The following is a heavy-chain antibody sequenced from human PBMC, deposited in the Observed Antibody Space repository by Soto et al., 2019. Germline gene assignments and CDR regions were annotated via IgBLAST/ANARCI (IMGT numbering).Heavy chain of an antibody. CDR3: AKDRGIAAAGHYYYHCGMDV. D-gene: IGHD6-13*01. V-gene: IGHV3-43D*04. CDR2: ISWDGGST. CDR1: GFTFDDYA. J-gene: IGHJ6*02. Sequence: GGSLRLSCAASGFTFDDYAMHWVRQAPGKGLEWVSLISWDGGSTYYADSVKGRVTISRDNSKNSLYLQMNRLRAEDTALYYCAKDRGIAAAGHYYYHCGMDVWGQGTTVTVSS.